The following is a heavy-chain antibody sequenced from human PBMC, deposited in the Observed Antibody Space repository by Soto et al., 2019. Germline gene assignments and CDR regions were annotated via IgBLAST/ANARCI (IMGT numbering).Heavy chain of an antibody. J-gene: IGHJ6*02. CDR2: VSYDGSNK. D-gene: IGHD3-22*01. Sequence: QVQLVESGGGVVQPGRSLRLSCAASGFTFSTYGMHWVRQAPGKGLEWVAVVSYDGSNKYYTDSVKGRFTISRDNSKNTLYLQINSLRAEDTAVYYCANDYYDSTGYYYGMDVCGHGTTVTVSS. CDR3: ANDYYDSTGYYYGMDV. CDR1: GFTFSTYG. V-gene: IGHV3-30*18.